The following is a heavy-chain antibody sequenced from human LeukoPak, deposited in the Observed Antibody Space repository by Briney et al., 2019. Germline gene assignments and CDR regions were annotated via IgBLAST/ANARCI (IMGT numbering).Heavy chain of an antibody. V-gene: IGHV3-53*01. CDR2: IYSGGST. D-gene: IGHD4-23*01. J-gene: IGHJ4*02. CDR3: ARHVLFYGGNSNYFDY. Sequence: PGGSLRLSCAASGFTVSSNYMSWVRQAPGKGLEWVSVIYSGGSTYYADSVKGRFTISRDNSKNTLYLQMNSLRVEDTAVYYCARHVLFYGGNSNYFDYWGQGTQVTVSS. CDR1: GFTVSSNY.